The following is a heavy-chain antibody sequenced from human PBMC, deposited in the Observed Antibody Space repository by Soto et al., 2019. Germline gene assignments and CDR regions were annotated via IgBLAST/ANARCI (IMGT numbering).Heavy chain of an antibody. CDR3: ASRPPPAIWGSYRSFDY. CDR1: GFTFSSYA. V-gene: IGHV3-23*01. D-gene: IGHD3-16*02. Sequence: GGSLRLSCAASGFTFSSYAMSWVRQAPGKGLEWVSAISGSGGSTYYADSVKGRFTISRDNSKNTLYLQMNSLRAEDTAVYYCASRPPPAIWGSYRSFDYWGQGTLVTVSS. J-gene: IGHJ4*02. CDR2: ISGSGGST.